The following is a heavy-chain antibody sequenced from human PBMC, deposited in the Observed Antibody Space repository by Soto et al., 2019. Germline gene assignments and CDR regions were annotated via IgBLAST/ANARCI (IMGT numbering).Heavy chain of an antibody. Sequence: EVQLVESGGGLVKPGGSLRLSCAASGFSFSTSTMNWVRQAPGKGLEFVSSLGRTGIDRYYIDSVKGRFTISRDNAQNSLYLQMNSLRAEDTALYYCVCDDNRRYWGQGTLVTVSS. CDR1: GFSFSTST. D-gene: IGHD1-1*01. CDR3: VCDDNRRY. J-gene: IGHJ4*02. CDR2: LGRTGIDR. V-gene: IGHV3-21*01.